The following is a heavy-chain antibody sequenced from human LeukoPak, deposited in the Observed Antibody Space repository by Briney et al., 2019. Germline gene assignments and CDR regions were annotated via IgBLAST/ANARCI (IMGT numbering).Heavy chain of an antibody. CDR2: IKQDGSEK. CDR1: GFTFSSYW. J-gene: IGHJ4*02. D-gene: IGHD3-22*01. CDR3: AREVYYYDSSGYAHFDY. V-gene: IGHV3-7*01. Sequence: PGGSLRLSCAASGFTFSSYWMSWVRQAPGKGLEWVANIKQDGSEKYYVDSVKGRFTISRDNAKNSLYLQMNSLRAEDTAVYYCAREVYYYDSSGYAHFDYWGQGTLVTVSS.